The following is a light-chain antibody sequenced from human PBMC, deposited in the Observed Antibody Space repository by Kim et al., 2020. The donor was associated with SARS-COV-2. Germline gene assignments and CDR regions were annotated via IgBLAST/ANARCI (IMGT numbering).Light chain of an antibody. V-gene: IGLV3-19*01. CDR2: GIN. J-gene: IGLJ3*02. Sequence: VALGQTVRITCQGDSLRSYSAGWHQQKPGQAPILVIYGINKRPSGIPDRFSGSSSGNTASLTIAGAQAEDEADYYCCSRDTSGSRVFGGETQLTVL. CDR3: CSRDTSGSRV. CDR1: SLRSYS.